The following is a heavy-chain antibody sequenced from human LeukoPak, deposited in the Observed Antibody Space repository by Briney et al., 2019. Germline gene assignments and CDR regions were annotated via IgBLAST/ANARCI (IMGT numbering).Heavy chain of an antibody. D-gene: IGHD5-12*01. CDR3: ARSDVATSYSDY. Sequence: SETLSLTCAVYGGSFSGYYWSWIRQPPGKGLEWIGEINHSGSTNYNPSLKSRVTISVDTSKNQFSLKLSSVTAADTAVYYCARSDVATSYSDYWGQGTLVTVSS. CDR2: INHSGST. V-gene: IGHV4-34*01. CDR1: GGSFSGYY. J-gene: IGHJ4*02.